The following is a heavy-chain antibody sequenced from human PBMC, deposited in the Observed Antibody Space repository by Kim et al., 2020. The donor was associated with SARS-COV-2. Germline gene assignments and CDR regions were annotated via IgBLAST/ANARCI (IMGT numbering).Heavy chain of an antibody. J-gene: IGHJ4*02. V-gene: IGHV4-34*01. CDR2: INHSGST. Sequence: SETLSLTCAVYGGSFSGYYWSWIRQPPGKGLEWIGEINHSGSTNYNPSLKSRVTISVDTSKNQFSLKLSSVTAADTAVYYCARGGYNWNYFSLGYWGQGTLVTVSS. CDR1: GGSFSGYY. D-gene: IGHD1-7*01. CDR3: ARGGYNWNYFSLGY.